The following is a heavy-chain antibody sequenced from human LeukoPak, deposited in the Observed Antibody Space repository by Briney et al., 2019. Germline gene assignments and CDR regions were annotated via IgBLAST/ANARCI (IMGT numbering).Heavy chain of an antibody. CDR1: LGTFSNYA. J-gene: IGHJ4*02. CDR2: VIPIFKAV. Sequence: ASVNVSCKASLGTFSNYAISGVRQAPGQGLTWMGGVIPIFKAVASAPKFQDRVTLSTDGSTTIVYMELRSLRPADTGVYYCERGLRASGYDPHPPFAYWGQGTLVTVSS. CDR3: ERGLRASGYDPHPPFAY. V-gene: IGHV1-69*05. D-gene: IGHD5-12*01.